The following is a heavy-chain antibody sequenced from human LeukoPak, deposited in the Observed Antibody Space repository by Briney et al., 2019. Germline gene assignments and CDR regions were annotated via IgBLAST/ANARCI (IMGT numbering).Heavy chain of an antibody. CDR2: IYYSGST. CDR3: ARGTSRYQLAYNWFDP. Sequence: PSETLSLTCTVSGGSISRSSYYWGWIRQPPGKGLEWIGSIYYSGSTYYNPSLKSRVTISVDTSKNQFSLKLSSVTAADTAVYYCARGTSRYQLAYNWFDPWGQETLVTVSS. J-gene: IGHJ5*02. D-gene: IGHD1-1*01. V-gene: IGHV4-39*07. CDR1: GGSISRSSYY.